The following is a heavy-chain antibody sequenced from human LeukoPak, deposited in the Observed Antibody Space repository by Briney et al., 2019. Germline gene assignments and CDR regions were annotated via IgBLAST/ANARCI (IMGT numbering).Heavy chain of an antibody. Sequence: SQTLSLTCTVSGGSISSGSYYWGWIRQPPGKGLEWIGTINYSGSTYYNPSLKSRVTMSVDTSKNQFSLKLTSVTAADTAVYYCARRITGTTSDSFDYWGQGTLVTVSS. J-gene: IGHJ4*02. V-gene: IGHV4-39*01. D-gene: IGHD1-20*01. CDR3: ARRITGTTSDSFDY. CDR2: INYSGST. CDR1: GGSISSGSYY.